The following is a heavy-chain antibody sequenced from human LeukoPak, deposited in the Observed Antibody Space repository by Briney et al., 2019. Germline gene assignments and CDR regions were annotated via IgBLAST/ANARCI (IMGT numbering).Heavy chain of an antibody. Sequence: SETLSLTCTVSGGSISSYYWSWIRQPARKGLEWIGRIYTSGSTNYNPSLKSRVTISVDKSKNQFSLKLSSVTAADTAVYYCARDLSGYDYYYYYMDVWGKGTTVTVSS. CDR1: GGSISSYY. CDR2: IYTSGST. V-gene: IGHV4-4*07. D-gene: IGHD5-12*01. CDR3: ARDLSGYDYYYYYMDV. J-gene: IGHJ6*03.